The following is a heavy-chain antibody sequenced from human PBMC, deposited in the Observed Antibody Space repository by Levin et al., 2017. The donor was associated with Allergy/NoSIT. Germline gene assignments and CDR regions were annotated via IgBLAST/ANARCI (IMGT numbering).Heavy chain of an antibody. CDR1: GFTVSDNH. Sequence: GGSLRLSCAVSGFTVSDNHMTWVRQAPGQGLEWVSVIYSSGVSYHEDSVKGRFTTSTDAAKNTVFLQMNSLKRDDTARYYCAREAPGGGYYIDYWGQGTLVTVSS. CDR3: AREAPGGGYYIDY. CDR2: IYSSGVS. J-gene: IGHJ4*02. D-gene: IGHD3-10*01. V-gene: IGHV3-66*03.